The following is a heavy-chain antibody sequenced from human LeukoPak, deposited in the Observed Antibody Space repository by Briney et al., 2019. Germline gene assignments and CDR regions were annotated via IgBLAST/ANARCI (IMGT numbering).Heavy chain of an antibody. CDR3: ARSRSGYYKNEPWNFDY. Sequence: SETLSLTCAVSGGSISSGGYSWSWIRQPPGKGLEWIGYIYHSGSTYYNPSLKSRVTISVDRSKNQFSLKLSSVTAADTAVYYSARSRSGYYKNEPWNFDYWGQGTLVTVSS. V-gene: IGHV4-30-2*01. J-gene: IGHJ4*02. CDR1: GGSISSGGYS. D-gene: IGHD3-22*01. CDR2: IYHSGST.